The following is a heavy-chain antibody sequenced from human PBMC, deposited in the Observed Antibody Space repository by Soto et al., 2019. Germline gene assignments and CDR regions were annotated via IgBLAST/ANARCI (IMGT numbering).Heavy chain of an antibody. J-gene: IGHJ5*02. Sequence: ASVKVSCKASGYTFTSYGISWVRQAPGQGLEWMGWISAYNGNTNYAQKLQGRVTMTTDTSTSTAYMELRSLRSDDTAVYYCARDKGAYCGGDCYSTWFDPWGQGTLVTVSP. CDR1: GYTFTSYG. D-gene: IGHD2-21*02. CDR2: ISAYNGNT. V-gene: IGHV1-18*01. CDR3: ARDKGAYCGGDCYSTWFDP.